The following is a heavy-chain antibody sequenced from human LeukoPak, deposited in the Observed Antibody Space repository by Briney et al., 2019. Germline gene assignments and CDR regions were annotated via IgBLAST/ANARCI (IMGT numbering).Heavy chain of an antibody. CDR3: ARDLWAQQEGDGFDI. Sequence: GGSLRLSCAASGFTFTKYWMSWVRQATGKRLECVASINQDESVKRYVDSAKGRFTISRDNTQNSVYLEMNSLTAEDTALYYCARDLWAQQEGDGFDIWGQGTMVTVSS. D-gene: IGHD6-13*01. CDR1: GFTFTKYW. V-gene: IGHV3-7*03. CDR2: INQDESVK. J-gene: IGHJ3*02.